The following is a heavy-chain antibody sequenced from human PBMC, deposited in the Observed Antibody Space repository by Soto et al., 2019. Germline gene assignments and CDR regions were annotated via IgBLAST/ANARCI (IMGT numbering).Heavy chain of an antibody. CDR1: QYTFTSYA. V-gene: IGHV1-3*01. CDR3: AKAFDPPFVDQPPQIDY. D-gene: IGHD3-10*01. CDR2: INAGNGNT. Sequence: ASVKVSCTASQYTFTSYAVHWAREAPGQRLEWMGWINAGNGNTKYSQKFQGRVTITRDTSASTAYMELSSLGSDDTSVYYCAKAFDPPFVDQPPQIDYWGQGTLVTVST. J-gene: IGHJ4*02.